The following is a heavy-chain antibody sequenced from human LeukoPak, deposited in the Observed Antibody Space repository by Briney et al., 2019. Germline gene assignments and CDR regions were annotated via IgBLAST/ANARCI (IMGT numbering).Heavy chain of an antibody. Sequence: EESLKISCKGSGYSFTSYWIGWVRQMPGKGLEWMGIIYPGDSDTRYSPSFQGQVTISADKSISTAYLQWSSLKASDTAMYYCARLDSSGWYVYPKSIDYWGQGTLVTVSS. CDR3: ARLDSSGWYVYPKSIDY. CDR1: GYSFTSYW. J-gene: IGHJ4*02. D-gene: IGHD6-19*01. CDR2: IYPGDSDT. V-gene: IGHV5-51*01.